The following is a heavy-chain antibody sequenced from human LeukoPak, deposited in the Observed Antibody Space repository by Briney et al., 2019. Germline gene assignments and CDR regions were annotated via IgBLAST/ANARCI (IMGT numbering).Heavy chain of an antibody. D-gene: IGHD3-9*01. CDR2: ISWNSGSI. CDR3: AKTHYDILTGYYRVGVAFDI. Sequence: PGGSLRLSCAASGFTFDDYAMHWVRQAPGKGLEWVSGISWNSGSIGYADSVKGRFTISRDNAKNSLYLQMNSLRAEDTALYYCAKTHYDILTGYYRVGVAFDIWGQGTMVTVSS. V-gene: IGHV3-9*01. CDR1: GFTFDDYA. J-gene: IGHJ3*02.